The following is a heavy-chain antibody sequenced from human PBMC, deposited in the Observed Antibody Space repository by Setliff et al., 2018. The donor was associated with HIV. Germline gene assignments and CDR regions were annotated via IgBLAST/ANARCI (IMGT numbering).Heavy chain of an antibody. Sequence: LSLTCTVSGGSISSSSYYWGWIRQPPGKGLEWVSYISSSGSTIFYTDSVKGRFTISRDDLKNSLYLQMNSLRVEDTAVYYCARSRLDFDWLNSYFDYWGQGSLVTVSS. CDR3: ARSRLDFDWLNSYFDY. CDR2: ISSSGSTI. V-gene: IGHV3-11*04. J-gene: IGHJ4*02. CDR1: GGSISSSSYY. D-gene: IGHD3-9*01.